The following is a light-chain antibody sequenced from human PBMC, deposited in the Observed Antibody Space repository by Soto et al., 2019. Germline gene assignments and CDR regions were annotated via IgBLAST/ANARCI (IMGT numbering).Light chain of an antibody. Sequence: QPVLTQSPSASASLGASVKLTCTLSSGHSSYAIAWHQQQPEKGPRYLLKLTTDGSHSKGAGIPDRFSGSSSGAERYLTISSLQSEDEADYDCQTWGTGIRVFGTGTKLTVL. V-gene: IGLV4-69*01. CDR3: QTWGTGIRV. CDR2: LTTDGSH. J-gene: IGLJ1*01. CDR1: SGHSSYA.